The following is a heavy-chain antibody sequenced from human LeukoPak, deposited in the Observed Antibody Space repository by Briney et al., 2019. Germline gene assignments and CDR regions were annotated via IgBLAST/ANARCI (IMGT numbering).Heavy chain of an antibody. V-gene: IGHV3-33*01. Sequence: GGSLRLSCAASGFTFSSYGMHWVRQAPGKGLEWVAVIWYDGSNKYYADSVEGRFTISRDNSKNTLYLQMNSLRAEDTAIYYCSRSLVSWGQGTLVTVSS. CDR3: SRSLVS. J-gene: IGHJ5*02. CDR1: GFTFSSYG. CDR2: IWYDGSNK.